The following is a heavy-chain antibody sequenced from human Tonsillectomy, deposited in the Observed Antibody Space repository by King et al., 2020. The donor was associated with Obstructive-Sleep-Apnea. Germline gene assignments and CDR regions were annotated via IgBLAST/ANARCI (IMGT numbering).Heavy chain of an antibody. CDR3: AKDVVDRSYYGTSCDY. V-gene: IGHV3-30*02. J-gene: IGHJ4*02. CDR2: IRYDGNNK. CDR1: GFTFSNYG. D-gene: IGHD1-26*01. Sequence: QLVQSGGGVVQPGRSLRLSCAASGFTFSNYGMHWVRQAPGKGLEWVAFIRYDGNNKYYADSVKGRFTISRDNSKNKLYLQMNSLRAEDTAVYYCAKDVVDRSYYGTSCDYWGQGTLVTVSS.